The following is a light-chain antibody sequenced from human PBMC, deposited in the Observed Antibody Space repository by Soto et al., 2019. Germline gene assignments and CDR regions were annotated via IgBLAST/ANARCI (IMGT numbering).Light chain of an antibody. V-gene: IGLV1-40*01. J-gene: IGLJ3*02. CDR1: SSNIGAGYD. Sequence: QSVLTQPPSVSGAPGQRVTISCTGSSSNIGAGYDVHWYQQLPGTAPKLLMYGNTNRPSGVPDRFSGSKSTTSASLAITGLQAEDEADYYCQSYDSRLSGFWVFGGGTKLTVL. CDR3: QSYDSRLSGFWV. CDR2: GNT.